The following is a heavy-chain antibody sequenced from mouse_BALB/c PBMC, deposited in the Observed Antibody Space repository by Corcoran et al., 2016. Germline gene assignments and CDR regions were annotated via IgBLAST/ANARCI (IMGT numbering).Heavy chain of an antibody. CDR3: SRRGYGSSAWFAY. D-gene: IGHD1-1*01. Sequence: QVTLKESGPGILQPSQTLSLTCSFSGFSLSTSGMGVSWIRQPSGKGLEWLAHIYWDDDKRYNPSLKSRLTISKDTSSNQVFRKITSVDTADTATYYCSRRGYGSSAWFAYWGQGTLVTVSA. CDR1: GFSLSTSGMG. CDR2: IYWDDDK. J-gene: IGHJ3*01. V-gene: IGHV8-12*01.